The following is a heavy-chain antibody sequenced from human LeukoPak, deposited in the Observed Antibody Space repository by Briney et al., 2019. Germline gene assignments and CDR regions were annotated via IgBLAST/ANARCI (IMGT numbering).Heavy chain of an antibody. CDR1: GGSISSYY. V-gene: IGHV4-59*01. CDR3: ARGTKGYYYTNYYYYYMDV. D-gene: IGHD3-22*01. J-gene: IGHJ6*03. CDR2: IYYSGST. Sequence: SETLSLTCTVSGGSISSYYWSWIRQPPGKGLEWIGYIYYSGSTNYNPSLKSRVTISVDTSKNQFSLKLSSVTAADTAVYYCARGTKGYYYTNYYYYYMDVWGKGTTVTVSS.